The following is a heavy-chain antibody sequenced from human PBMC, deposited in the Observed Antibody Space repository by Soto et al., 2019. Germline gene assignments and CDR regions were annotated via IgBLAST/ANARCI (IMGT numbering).Heavy chain of an antibody. CDR3: ARETYCSSTSCYPMGMDV. V-gene: IGHV4-59*01. D-gene: IGHD2-2*01. CDR2: IYSSGST. J-gene: IGHJ6*02. Sequence: SETLSLTCTVSGGSTSSYYWSWIRQPPGKGLEWIGHIYSSGSTDYNPSLKSRVTISIDTSKNQFSMNLRSVTAADTAVYYCARETYCSSTSCYPMGMDVWGQGTTVTVSS. CDR1: GGSTSSYY.